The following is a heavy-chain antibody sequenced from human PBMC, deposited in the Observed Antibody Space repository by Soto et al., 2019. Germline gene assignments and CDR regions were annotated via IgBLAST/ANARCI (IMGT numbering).Heavy chain of an antibody. CDR1: GGSISSYY. CDR3: ASPAYCGGDCYGGWFNP. V-gene: IGHV4-59*01. J-gene: IGHJ5*02. Sequence: PPETLSLTCTVSGGSISSYYWSWIRQPPGKGLEWIGYIYYSGSTNYNPSLKSRVTISVDTSKNQFSLKLSSVTAADTAVYYCASPAYCGGDCYGGWFNPWGQGTLVTVSS. D-gene: IGHD2-21*02. CDR2: IYYSGST.